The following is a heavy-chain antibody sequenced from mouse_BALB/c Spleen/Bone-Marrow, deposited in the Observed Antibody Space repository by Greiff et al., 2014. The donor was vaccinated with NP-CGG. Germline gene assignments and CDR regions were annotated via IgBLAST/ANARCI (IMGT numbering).Heavy chain of an antibody. CDR1: GYTFTSYY. CDR2: IYPGNVNT. CDR3: ARGGDGYSNAMDY. Sequence: QVQLKQSGPELVKPGASVRISCKASGYTFTSYYIHWVKQRPGQGLEWIGWIYPGNVNTKYNEKFKGKATLTADKSSSTTYMQLSSLTSEDSAVYFCARGGDGYSNAMDYWGQGTSVTVSS. J-gene: IGHJ4*01. V-gene: IGHV1S56*01. D-gene: IGHD2-3*01.